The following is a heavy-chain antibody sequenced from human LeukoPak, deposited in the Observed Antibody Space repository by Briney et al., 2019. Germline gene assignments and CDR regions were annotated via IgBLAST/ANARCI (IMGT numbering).Heavy chain of an antibody. Sequence: ASVKVSCKASGYTFTGYYMHWVRQAPGQGLEWMGWINPNSGGTNYAQKFQGRVTMTEDTSTDTAYMELSSLRSDDTAVYYCARARRDYVWGSYRQWGAYYFDYWGQGTLVTVSS. J-gene: IGHJ4*02. V-gene: IGHV1-2*02. D-gene: IGHD3-16*02. CDR2: INPNSGGT. CDR1: GYTFTGYY. CDR3: ARARRDYVWGSYRQWGAYYFDY.